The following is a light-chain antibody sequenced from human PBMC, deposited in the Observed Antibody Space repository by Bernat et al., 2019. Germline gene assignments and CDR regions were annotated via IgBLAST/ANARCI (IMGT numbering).Light chain of an antibody. CDR1: KLGTKY. V-gene: IGLV3-1*01. J-gene: IGLJ3*02. CDR2: QDN. Sequence: SYELTQPPSVSVSPGQTASITCSGDKLGTKYTCWYQQKPGQSPVVVIYQDNKRPSGIPERSSGSHSGNTATLTISGTQAMDEADYYCQAWDSSTGVFGGGTKLTVL. CDR3: QAWDSSTGV.